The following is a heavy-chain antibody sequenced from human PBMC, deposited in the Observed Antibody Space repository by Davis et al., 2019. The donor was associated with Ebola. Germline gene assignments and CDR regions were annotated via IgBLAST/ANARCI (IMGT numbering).Heavy chain of an antibody. J-gene: IGHJ4*02. V-gene: IGHV3-21*04. D-gene: IGHD4-23*01. CDR3: ANQDYGGNTGVDY. CDR1: GFTFSSYS. Sequence: GESLKISCAASGFTFSSYSMNWVRPAPGKGLEWVSSISSSSSYIYYADSVKGRFTISRDNSKNTLYLHMNRLRAEDTAVYYCANQDYGGNTGVDYWGQGTLVTVSS. CDR2: ISSSSSYI.